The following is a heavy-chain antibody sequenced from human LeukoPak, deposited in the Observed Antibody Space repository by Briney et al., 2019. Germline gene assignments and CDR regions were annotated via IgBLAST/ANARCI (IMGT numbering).Heavy chain of an antibody. J-gene: IGHJ4*02. D-gene: IGHD2-15*01. CDR2: IYHSGST. CDR1: GDSITNGDYY. Sequence: PSETLSLTCNVSGDSITNGDYYWTWIRQSPGEGLEWLGYIYHSGSTLYLPSLESRLSLSVDTSKNQFSLTLTSVTAAASAVFYCARGVRGRKWYYFDSWGRGTLVTVSS. V-gene: IGHV4-30-4*01. CDR3: ARGVRGRKWYYFDS.